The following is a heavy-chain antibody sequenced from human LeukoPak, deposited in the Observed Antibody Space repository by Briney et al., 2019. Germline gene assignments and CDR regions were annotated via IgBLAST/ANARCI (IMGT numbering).Heavy chain of an antibody. CDR2: ISGSGGST. D-gene: IGHD3-10*01. CDR3: AKDMIYGSGSYYNPTFDY. Sequence: PGGSLRLSCAASGFTLSSYAMSWVRQAPGKGLEWVSAISGSGGSTYYADSVKGRFTISRDNSKNTLYLQMNSLRAEDTAVYYCAKDMIYGSGSYYNPTFDYWGQGTLVTVPS. J-gene: IGHJ4*02. V-gene: IGHV3-23*01. CDR1: GFTLSSYA.